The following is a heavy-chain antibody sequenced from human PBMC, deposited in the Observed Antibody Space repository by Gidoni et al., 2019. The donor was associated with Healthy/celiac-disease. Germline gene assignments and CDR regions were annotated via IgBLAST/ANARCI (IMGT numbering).Heavy chain of an antibody. Sequence: EVQMLESGGGLVQPGGSLRLSCAASVFTFSSYSMSWVRQAPGKGLEWVSAISGSGGSTYYADSVKGRFTISRDNSKNTLYLQMNSLRAEDTAVYYCAKDTFMVRGVQSDYWGQGTLVTVSS. CDR2: ISGSGGST. D-gene: IGHD3-10*01. CDR1: VFTFSSYS. V-gene: IGHV3-23*01. J-gene: IGHJ4*02. CDR3: AKDTFMVRGVQSDY.